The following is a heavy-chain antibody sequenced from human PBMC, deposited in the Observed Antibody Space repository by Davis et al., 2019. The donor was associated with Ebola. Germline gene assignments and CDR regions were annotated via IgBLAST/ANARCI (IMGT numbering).Heavy chain of an antibody. J-gene: IGHJ3*02. CDR2: ISSSSSYI. D-gene: IGHD3-3*01. CDR1: GFTFSSYS. Sequence: GESLKISCAASGFTFSSYSMNWVRQAPGKGLEWVSSISSSSSYIYYADSVKGRFTISRDNAKNSLYLQMNSLRAEDTAVYYCARDPAERIYYDSHFDIWGQGTMVTVSS. V-gene: IGHV3-21*01. CDR3: ARDPAERIYYDSHFDI.